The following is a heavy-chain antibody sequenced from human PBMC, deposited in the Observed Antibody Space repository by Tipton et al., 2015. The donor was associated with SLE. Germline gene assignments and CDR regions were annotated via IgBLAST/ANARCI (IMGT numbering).Heavy chain of an antibody. CDR2: ISHGGST. J-gene: IGHJ6*02. D-gene: IGHD6-19*01. CDR3: ARGKGNSSGWGHYYFYGMDV. CDR1: GGSFSGYS. V-gene: IGHV4-34*01. Sequence: LRLSCAVYGGSFSGYSWSWIRQTPGKGLEWIGEISHGGSTNYNPSLKTRVTMSVDTSKKQFSLKLGPVTAADTAVYYCARGKGNSSGWGHYYFYGMDVWGQGTTVTVSS.